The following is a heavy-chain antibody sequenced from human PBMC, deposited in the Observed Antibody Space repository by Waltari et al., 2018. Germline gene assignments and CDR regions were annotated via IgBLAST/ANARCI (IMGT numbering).Heavy chain of an antibody. D-gene: IGHD6-6*01. CDR3: ARDWGIAARPTHAFDI. CDR2: INPSGGST. CDR1: GYTFTSYY. V-gene: IGHV1-46*01. J-gene: IGHJ3*02. Sequence: QVQLVQSGAEVKKPGASVKVSCKASGYTFTSYYMHWVRQAPGQGLEWMGIINPSGGSTSYAQKFQGRVTMTRDTSTSTVYMELSSLRSEDTAVYYCARDWGIAARPTHAFDIWGQGTMVTVSS.